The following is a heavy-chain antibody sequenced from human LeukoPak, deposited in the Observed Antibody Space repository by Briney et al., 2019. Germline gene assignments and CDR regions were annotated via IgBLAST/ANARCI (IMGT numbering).Heavy chain of an antibody. CDR2: IYYNGDT. J-gene: IGHJ4*02. CDR3: ARQSEVTGNY. Sequence: SETLSLTCTVSGVSINSGYYWSWLRQHPGGGLEWIGYIYYNGDTYYNPSLKSRITMSTDASKNQFSLRLSSVTAADTAVYYCARQSEVTGNYWGQGTLVTVSS. CDR1: GVSINSGYY. D-gene: IGHD2-21*02. V-gene: IGHV4-31*03.